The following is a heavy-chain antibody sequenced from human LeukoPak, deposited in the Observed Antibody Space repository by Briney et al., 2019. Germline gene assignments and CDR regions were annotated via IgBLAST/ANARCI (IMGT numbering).Heavy chain of an antibody. CDR3: ARLNYDSSGYYSRYYYYYGMDV. CDR1: GGSISSYY. Sequence: SETLSLTCTVSGGSISSYYWSWIRQPPAKGLEWIGYLYDSRSTNYNPSLKSRVTISVDTSKNQLSLKLSSVTAADTAVYYCARLNYDSSGYYSRYYYYYGMDVWGQGTTVTVSS. D-gene: IGHD3-22*01. CDR2: LYDSRST. J-gene: IGHJ6*02. V-gene: IGHV4-59*01.